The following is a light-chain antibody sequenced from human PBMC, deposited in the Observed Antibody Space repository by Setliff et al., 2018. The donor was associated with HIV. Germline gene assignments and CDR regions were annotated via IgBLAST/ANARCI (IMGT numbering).Light chain of an antibody. CDR3: AAWDDSLSGYV. J-gene: IGLJ1*01. Sequence: QGPSASGTPGQRVTISCSGGNSNIGSNYVYWYQQLPGTAPKLLIYRNDQRPSGVPDRFSGSKSGTSASLAISGLRSEDEADYYCAAWDDSLSGYVFGTGTKVTVL. CDR2: RND. CDR1: NSNIGSNY. V-gene: IGLV1-47*01.